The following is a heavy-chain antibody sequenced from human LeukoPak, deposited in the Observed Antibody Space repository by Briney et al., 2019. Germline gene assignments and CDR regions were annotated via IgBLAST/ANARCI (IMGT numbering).Heavy chain of an antibody. CDR3: ASAVLVTPKYFDY. CDR1: GFTVSSNY. CDR2: IYSGGST. J-gene: IGHJ4*02. Sequence: PGGSLRLSCAASGFTVSSNYMSWVRQAPGKGLEWVSVIYSGGSTYYADSVKGRFTISRDNSKNTLYLQMNSLRAEDTAVYYCASAVLVTPKYFDYWGQGTLVSVSS. D-gene: IGHD3-22*01. V-gene: IGHV3-66*02.